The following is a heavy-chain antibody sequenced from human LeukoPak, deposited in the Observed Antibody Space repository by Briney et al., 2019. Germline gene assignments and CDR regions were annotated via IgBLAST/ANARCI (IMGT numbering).Heavy chain of an antibody. CDR3: AREGPSDYVWGSPVTPFGY. V-gene: IGHV1-18*01. CDR1: GYTFTSYG. Sequence: AASVKVSCKASGYTFTSYGISWVRQAPGQGLEWMGWISAYNGNTNYAQKLQGRVTMTTDTSTSTAYMELRSLRSDDTAVYYCAREGPSDYVWGSPVTPFGYWGQGTLVTVSS. J-gene: IGHJ4*02. D-gene: IGHD3-16*01. CDR2: ISAYNGNT.